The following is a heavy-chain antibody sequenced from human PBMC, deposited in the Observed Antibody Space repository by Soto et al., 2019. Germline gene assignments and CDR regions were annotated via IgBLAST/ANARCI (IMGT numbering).Heavy chain of an antibody. J-gene: IGHJ6*02. CDR3: ARDLWSSYYSSSWSMDV. Sequence: QVQLVQSGAEVKKPGSSVKVSCKASGGTFSSYAISWVRQAPGQGLEWMGGIIPIFGTANYAQKFQGRVTITADESTSTAYMELSSLRSEDTAVYCCARDLWSSYYSSSWSMDVWGQGTTVTVSS. CDR2: IIPIFGTA. CDR1: GGTFSSYA. V-gene: IGHV1-69*12. D-gene: IGHD6-13*01.